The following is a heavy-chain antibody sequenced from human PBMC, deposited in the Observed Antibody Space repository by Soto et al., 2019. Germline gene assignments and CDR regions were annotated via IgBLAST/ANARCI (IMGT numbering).Heavy chain of an antibody. V-gene: IGHV3-33*01. CDR3: ARVRDFWSGSHQFDP. J-gene: IGHJ5*02. D-gene: IGHD3-3*01. Sequence: PGGSLRLSCAASGFTFSSYGMHWVRQAPGKGLEWVAVIWYDGSSKYYADSVKGRFTISRDNSKNTLYLQMNSLRAEDTAVYYCARVRDFWSGSHQFDPWGQGTLVTVSS. CDR2: IWYDGSSK. CDR1: GFTFSSYG.